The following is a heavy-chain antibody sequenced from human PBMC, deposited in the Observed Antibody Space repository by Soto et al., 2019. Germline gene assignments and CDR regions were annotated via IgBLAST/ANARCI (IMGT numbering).Heavy chain of an antibody. D-gene: IGHD3-3*01. CDR2: INPATGAA. V-gene: IGHV1-2*04. Sequence: QLHLVQSGAVVKKPGASVTVSCSASGYPVTAYYMHWVRQAPGRGLEGMGGINPATGAAKYTQTFQGWVTMARDTSTSTVFMELSGLTSEDTAVFYCARGGGVGVAGSAAFDMWGQGTLVTVSS. J-gene: IGHJ3*02. CDR3: ARGGGVGVAGSAAFDM. CDR1: GYPVTAYY.